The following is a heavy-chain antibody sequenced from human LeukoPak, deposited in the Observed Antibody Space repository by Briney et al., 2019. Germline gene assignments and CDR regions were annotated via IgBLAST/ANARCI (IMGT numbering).Heavy chain of an antibody. V-gene: IGHV3-53*01. Sequence: GGSLRLSCAASGVSVSNSYMSWVRQAPGKGLEWISVDYRGESTYYADSVKGRFTISRDNFKNTVYLQMNNMRAEDTAVYYCAREKGNYDGYYNYYMDVWGKGTTVTVSS. CDR1: GVSVSNSY. D-gene: IGHD4-11*01. J-gene: IGHJ6*03. CDR3: AREKGNYDGYYNYYMDV. CDR2: DYRGEST.